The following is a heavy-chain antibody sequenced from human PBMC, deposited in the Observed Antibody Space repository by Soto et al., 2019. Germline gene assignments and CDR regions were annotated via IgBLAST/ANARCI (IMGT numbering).Heavy chain of an antibody. V-gene: IGHV1-69*13. Sequence: SVKVSCKASGGTFSTYAIDWVRQAPGQGLEWMGGIIPLFGTAKYAQNFQGRITITADESTNTAYMELRSLRSQDTAVYYCARGVHYDSSCYYYFYWGHGTLVTVSS. CDR3: ARGVHYDSSCYYYFY. CDR1: GGTFSTYA. CDR2: IIPLFGTA. J-gene: IGHJ4*01. D-gene: IGHD3-22*01.